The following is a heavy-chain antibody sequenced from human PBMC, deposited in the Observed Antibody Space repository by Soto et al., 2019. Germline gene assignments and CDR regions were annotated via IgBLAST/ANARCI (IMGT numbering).Heavy chain of an antibody. J-gene: IGHJ4*02. V-gene: IGHV1-18*01. CDR1: GYGLTTYG. Sequence: QIHLVQSGAEVKKPGASVKVSCKGSGYGLTTYGITWVRQAPGQGLEWMAWISAHNGNTNYAQKLQGRVTVTRDTSTSTAYMELRSLRSDDTAVCYCARGRSGDYWGQGALVTVSS. CDR3: ARGRSGDY. CDR2: ISAHNGNT.